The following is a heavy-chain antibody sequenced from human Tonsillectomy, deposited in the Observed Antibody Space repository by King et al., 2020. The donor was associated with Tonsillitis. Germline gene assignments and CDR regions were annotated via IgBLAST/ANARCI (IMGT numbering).Heavy chain of an antibody. Sequence: EVQLVESGGGLVKPGGSLRLSCAASGFTFSSYTMNWVRQAPGKGLEWVSSISSSRSYIYYANSVKGRLTISRDNAKNSLYLQMNSLRAEDTAVYYCARAGDSSGYYFSIWGQGTMVTVSS. CDR3: ARAGDSSGYYFSI. J-gene: IGHJ3*02. CDR2: ISSSRSYI. V-gene: IGHV3-21*01. CDR1: GFTFSSYT. D-gene: IGHD3-22*01.